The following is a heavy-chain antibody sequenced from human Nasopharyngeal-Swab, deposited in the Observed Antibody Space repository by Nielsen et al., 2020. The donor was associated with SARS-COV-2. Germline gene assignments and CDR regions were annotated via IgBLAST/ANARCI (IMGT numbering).Heavy chain of an antibody. J-gene: IGHJ4*02. Sequence: GGSLRLSCAASGFTFSNAWMSWVRQAPGKGLEWVANIKQDASEMYYVDSVKGRFTISRDNAKNSLYLQMNSLRAEDTAVYFCARGRPLGGYYFGYFDYWGQGTLVTVSS. V-gene: IGHV3-7*01. CDR1: GFTFSNAW. D-gene: IGHD3-3*01. CDR3: ARGRPLGGYYFGYFDY. CDR2: IKQDASEM.